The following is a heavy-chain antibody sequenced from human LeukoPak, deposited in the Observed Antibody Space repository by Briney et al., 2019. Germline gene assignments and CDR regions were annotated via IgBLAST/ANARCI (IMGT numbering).Heavy chain of an antibody. CDR1: GYTLTELS. J-gene: IGHJ5*02. Sequence: ASVKVSCKVSGYTLTELSMHWVRQAPGKGLEWMGGFDPEDGETIYAQKFQGRVTMTEDTSTDTAYMELSRLRSDDTAVYYCARVYGVDGGSCYSGCWFDPWGQGTLVTVSS. CDR2: FDPEDGET. V-gene: IGHV1-24*01. CDR3: ARVYGVDGGSCYSGCWFDP. D-gene: IGHD2-15*01.